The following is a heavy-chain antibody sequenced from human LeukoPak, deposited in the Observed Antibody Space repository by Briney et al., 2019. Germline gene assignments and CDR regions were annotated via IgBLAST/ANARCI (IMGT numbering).Heavy chain of an antibody. CDR2: IKQDGSEK. J-gene: IGHJ4*02. CDR1: GINFNTYW. D-gene: IGHD6-13*01. CDR3: ARIGYSSSCFDY. V-gene: IGHV3-7*01. Sequence: GSLRLSCVGSGINFNTYWMTWVRQAPGRGLEWVANIKQDGSEKYYADPVKGRFTISRDNAQNSVYLQMNSVRAEDTAVYYCARIGYSSSCFDYWGQGTPVTVSS.